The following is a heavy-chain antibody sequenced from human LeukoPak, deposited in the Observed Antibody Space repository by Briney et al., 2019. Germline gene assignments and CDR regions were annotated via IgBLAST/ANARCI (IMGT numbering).Heavy chain of an antibody. D-gene: IGHD6-13*01. J-gene: IGHJ4*02. CDR2: IKEDGSVK. Sequence: GGSLRLSCAASGFTFSSYAMHWVRQAPGKGLEWVANIKEDGSVKYYVDSVKGRFTISRDNAKNSLYLQMNSLRAEDTAVYYCARIGYSSSCTDFWGQGTLATVSS. V-gene: IGHV3-7*01. CDR1: GFTFSSYA. CDR3: ARIGYSSSCTDF.